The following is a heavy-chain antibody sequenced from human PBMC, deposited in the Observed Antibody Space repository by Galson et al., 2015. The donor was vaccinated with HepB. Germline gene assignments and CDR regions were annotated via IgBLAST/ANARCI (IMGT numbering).Heavy chain of an antibody. CDR3: ARDTGAIVGATRGAFDI. V-gene: IGHV1-69*13. CDR2: IIPIFGTA. Sequence: SVKVSCKASGGTFSSYAISWVRQAPGQGLEWMGGIIPIFGTANYAQKFQGRVTITADESTSTAYMELSSLRSEDTAVYYCARDTGAIVGATRGAFDIWGQGTMVTVSP. CDR1: GGTFSSYA. D-gene: IGHD1-26*01. J-gene: IGHJ3*02.